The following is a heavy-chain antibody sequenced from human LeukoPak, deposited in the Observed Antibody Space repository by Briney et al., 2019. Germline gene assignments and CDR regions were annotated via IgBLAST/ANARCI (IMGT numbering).Heavy chain of an antibody. CDR1: GYTLSELS. CDR3: AVGPYHLSRQALYNWFDP. D-gene: IGHD2-21*01. CDR2: SDPEDGAK. J-gene: IGHJ5*02. Sequence: ASVKVSCKVSGYTLSELSMHWVRQAPGNGLEWMGGSDPEDGAKIYARKFQGRVTMTEDTSTGTAYMELRGLRSEDTAVYYCAVGPYHLSRQALYNWFDPWGQGTLVTVSS. V-gene: IGHV1-24*01.